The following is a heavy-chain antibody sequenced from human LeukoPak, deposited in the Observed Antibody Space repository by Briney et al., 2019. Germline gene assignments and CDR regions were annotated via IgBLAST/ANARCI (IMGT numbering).Heavy chain of an antibody. J-gene: IGHJ4*02. CDR2: IYYSGTT. V-gene: IGHV4-31*03. D-gene: IGHD3-22*01. Sequence: SETLSLTCTVSGGSISSGGHFWNWIRQHPGRGLEWIGSIYYSGTTYYNPSLKSRVTISVDTSKNQLSLQLSFVTPEDTAVYYCARGVDYYENSGTIDYWGQGTLVTVSS. CDR3: ARGVDYYENSGTIDY. CDR1: GGSISSGGHF.